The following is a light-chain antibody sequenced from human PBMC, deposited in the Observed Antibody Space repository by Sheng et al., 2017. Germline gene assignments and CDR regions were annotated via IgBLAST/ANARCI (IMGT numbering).Light chain of an antibody. CDR3: QQSYSALT. J-gene: IGKJ4*01. V-gene: IGKV1-39*01. CDR2: AAS. CDR1: QSIVTF. Sequence: DIQMTQSPSSLSASVGDRVTLTCRASQSIVTFLNWYQQKPGKAPKLLIYAASSLESGVPSRFSGSGSGTDFTLTISSLQPEDFATYYCQQSYSALTFGGGTKVEIK.